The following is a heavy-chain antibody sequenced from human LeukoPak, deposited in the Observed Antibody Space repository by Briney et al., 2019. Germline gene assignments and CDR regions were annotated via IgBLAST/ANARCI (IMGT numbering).Heavy chain of an antibody. Sequence: PSETLSLTCTVSGGSISSYYWSWIRQPPGKGLEWIGYIYYSGSTNYNPSLKSRVTISVDTSKNQFSLKLSSVTAADMAVYYCARVPGVAATSYYFDYWGQGTLVSVSS. CDR1: GGSISSYY. J-gene: IGHJ4*02. V-gene: IGHV4-59*01. D-gene: IGHD2-15*01. CDR2: IYYSGST. CDR3: ARVPGVAATSYYFDY.